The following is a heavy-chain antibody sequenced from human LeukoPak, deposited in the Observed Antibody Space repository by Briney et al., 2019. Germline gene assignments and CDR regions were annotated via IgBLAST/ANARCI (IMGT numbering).Heavy chain of an antibody. CDR1: GLTFSSYW. V-gene: IGHV3-7*01. J-gene: IGHJ4*02. Sequence: GGSLRLSCAASGLTFSSYWMSWVRQAPGKGLEWVTKIKREGSEKFYVDSVKGRFTISRDNARNSLYLQMNRLKTEDNVVYYCARDNVPATTWGGLRLRRRLNSYFDYWGQGTLVTVSS. D-gene: IGHD5-12*01. CDR3: ARDNVPATTWGGLRLRRRLNSYFDY. CDR2: IKREGSEK.